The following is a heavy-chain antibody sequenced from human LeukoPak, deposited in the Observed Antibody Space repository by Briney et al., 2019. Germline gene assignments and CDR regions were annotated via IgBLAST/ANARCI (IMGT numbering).Heavy chain of an antibody. D-gene: IGHD3-10*01. CDR3: ARSTPLLWFGELQGWWFDP. V-gene: IGHV1-2*02. Sequence: ASVKVSCKASGYTFTGYYMHWVRQAPGQGLEWMGWINPNSGGTNYAQKFQGRVTMTRDTSISTAYMELSRLRSDDTAVYYCARSTPLLWFGELQGWWFDPWGQGTLVTVSS. CDR1: GYTFTGYY. J-gene: IGHJ5*02. CDR2: INPNSGGT.